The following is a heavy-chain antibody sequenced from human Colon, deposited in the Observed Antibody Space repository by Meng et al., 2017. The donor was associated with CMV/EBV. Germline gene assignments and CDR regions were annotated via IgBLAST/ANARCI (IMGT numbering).Heavy chain of an antibody. CDR3: ARDNPQPRWGWSGSPAEY. Sequence: KVSCKASGYTFTSYYIHWVRQAPGQGLEWMGMINPSGGSTSYSHKFQDRITMTRDTSTSTVYMNLGGLRSDDTAVYYCARDNPQPRWGWSGSPAEYWGGGSLVTVSS. CDR2: INPSGGST. D-gene: IGHD3-10*01. V-gene: IGHV1-46*01. J-gene: IGHJ4*02. CDR1: GYTFTSYY.